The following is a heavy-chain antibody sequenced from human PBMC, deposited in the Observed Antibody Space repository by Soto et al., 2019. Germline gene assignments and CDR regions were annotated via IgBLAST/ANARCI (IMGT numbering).Heavy chain of an antibody. CDR1: GGSISSGDYY. V-gene: IGHV4-30-4*01. CDR3: PSVVRFCSSPSCRGRNCFDP. J-gene: IGHJ5*02. D-gene: IGHD2-2*01. CDR2: LFYTGTT. Sequence: SETLSLTCSVSGGSISSGDYYWSWIRQPPGKGLEWIGYLFYTGTTYYTPSLKSRITISMDTSKNQFSLRLTSVTAADTAEYHCPSVVRFCSSPSCRGRNCFDPWRQGTRVTVSA.